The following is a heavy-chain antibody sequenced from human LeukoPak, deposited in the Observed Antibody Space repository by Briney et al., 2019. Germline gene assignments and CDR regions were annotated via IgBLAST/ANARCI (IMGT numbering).Heavy chain of an antibody. CDR3: ARDATKRIGYCSGGSCPPSGY. CDR2: ISYDGSNK. V-gene: IGHV3-30-3*01. CDR1: GFTFSHYA. J-gene: IGHJ4*02. Sequence: PGGSLRLSCAASGFTFSHYAMHWVRQAPGKGLEWVAVISYDGSNKYYADSVKGRFTISRDNSKNTLYLQMNSLRAEDTAVYYCARDATKRIGYCSGGSCPPSGYWGQGTLVTVSS. D-gene: IGHD2-15*01.